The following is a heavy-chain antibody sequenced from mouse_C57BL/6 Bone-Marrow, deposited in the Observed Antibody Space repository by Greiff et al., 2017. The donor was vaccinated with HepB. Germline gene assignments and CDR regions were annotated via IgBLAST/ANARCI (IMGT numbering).Heavy chain of an antibody. Sequence: DVQLQESGPGLVKPSQSLSLTCSVTGYSITSGYYWNWIRQFPGNKLEGMGYISYDGSNNYNPSLKNRITITRDTSKNQFFLKLNSVTTEDTATYYCARDLTGYAMDYWGQGTSVTVSS. V-gene: IGHV3-6*01. J-gene: IGHJ4*01. CDR1: GYSITSGYY. CDR3: ARDLTGYAMDY. CDR2: ISYDGSN. D-gene: IGHD4-1*01.